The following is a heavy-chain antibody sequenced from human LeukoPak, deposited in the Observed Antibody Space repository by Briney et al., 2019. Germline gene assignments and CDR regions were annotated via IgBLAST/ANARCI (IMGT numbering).Heavy chain of an antibody. J-gene: IGHJ5*02. CDR1: GYTFTSYG. V-gene: IGHV1-18*01. CDR2: ISAYNGNT. D-gene: IGHD3-10*01. CDR3: ARGGYYYGSGSYVYWFDP. Sequence: GASVKVSCKASGYTFTSYGISWVRQAPGQGLEWMGWISAYNGNTNYAQKLQGRVTMTTDTSTSTAYMELSRLRSDDTAVYYCARGGYYYGSGSYVYWFDPWGQGTLVTVSS.